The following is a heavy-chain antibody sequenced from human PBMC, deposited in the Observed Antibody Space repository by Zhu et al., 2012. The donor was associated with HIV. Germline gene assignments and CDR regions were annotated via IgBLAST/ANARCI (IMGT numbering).Heavy chain of an antibody. D-gene: IGHD2-21*02. V-gene: IGHV4-34*02. Sequence: QVQLQQWGAGLLKPSETLSLTCAVYGGSFTDYYWTWIRQPPGKTLEWIGENNHSGRTNYNPSLKSRITFLLDKSKNQSSLKLDSVTAADTAVYYCASLRVTATGASFDYWGHGNLVTVSS. J-gene: IGHJ4*01. CDR1: GGSFTDYY. CDR2: NNHSGRT. CDR3: ASLRVTATGASFDY.